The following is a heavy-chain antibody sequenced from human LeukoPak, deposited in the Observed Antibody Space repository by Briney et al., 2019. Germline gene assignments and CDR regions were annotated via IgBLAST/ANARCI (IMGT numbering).Heavy chain of an antibody. Sequence: GGSLRLSCAASGFTFSSYEMNWVRQAPGKGLEWVSYISSSGSTIYYADSVKGRFTISRDNAKNSLYLQMNSLRAEDTAVYYCARPHDYRAQSGSAFDIWGQGTMVTVSS. V-gene: IGHV3-48*03. CDR2: ISSSGSTI. CDR3: ARPHDYRAQSGSAFDI. J-gene: IGHJ3*02. CDR1: GFTFSSYE. D-gene: IGHD4-11*01.